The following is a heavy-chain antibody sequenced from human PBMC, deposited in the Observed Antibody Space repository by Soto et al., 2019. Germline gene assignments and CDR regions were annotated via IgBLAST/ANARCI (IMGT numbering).Heavy chain of an antibody. V-gene: IGHV1-18*01. CDR1: GYTFTSYG. CDR3: ARDLGGQIVDY. Sequence: QVQLVQSGAEVKKPGASVKVSCKASGYTFTSYGISWVRQAPGQGLEWMGWISGYNGNTRYAQELQGRVTMTTDTATSTASMEITSLRSDDTPVYYCARDLGGQIVDYWRQGTLVSVAS. J-gene: IGHJ4*02. CDR2: ISGYNGNT. D-gene: IGHD1-26*01.